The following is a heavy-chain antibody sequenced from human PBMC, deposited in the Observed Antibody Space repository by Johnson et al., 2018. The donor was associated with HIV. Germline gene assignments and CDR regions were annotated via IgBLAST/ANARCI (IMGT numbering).Heavy chain of an antibody. Sequence: QVQLVESGGGVVQPGRSLRLSCAASGFTFSSYTMHWVRQAPGKGLEWVAVISYDGSNTYYADSVKGRFTISRDNAKKLLYLQMYSLRAEDTAFYYCARRGITIVADAFDIWGQGTMVTVS. D-gene: IGHD3-10*01. J-gene: IGHJ3*02. V-gene: IGHV3-30*04. CDR2: ISYDGSNT. CDR3: ARRGITIVADAFDI. CDR1: GFTFSSYT.